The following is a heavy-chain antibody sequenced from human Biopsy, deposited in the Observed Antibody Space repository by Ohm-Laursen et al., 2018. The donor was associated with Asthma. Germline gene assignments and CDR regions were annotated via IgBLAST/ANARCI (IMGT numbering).Heavy chain of an antibody. V-gene: IGHV1-69*01. CDR1: GGTFNTYV. J-gene: IGHJ4*02. CDR3: ARKAGSCISRTCYSLDF. Sequence: SSVKVSCKSLGGTFNTYVIGWGRQAPGQGLEWMGGINSVFGTTTYPQKFQARVTITADDSTSTVYMELSSLRSEDTAVYYCARKAGSCISRTCYSLDFWGQGTLVTVSS. CDR2: INSVFGTT. D-gene: IGHD2-2*01.